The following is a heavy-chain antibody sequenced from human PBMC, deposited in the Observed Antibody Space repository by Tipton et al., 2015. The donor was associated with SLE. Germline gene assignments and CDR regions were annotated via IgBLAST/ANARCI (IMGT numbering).Heavy chain of an antibody. D-gene: IGHD4-17*01. CDR1: GFTFSSYE. V-gene: IGHV3-48*03. J-gene: IGHJ3*02. CDR2: ISSSGRTI. Sequence: SLRLSCAASGFTFSSYEMNWVRQAPGKGLEWVSYISSSGRTIYYADSVKGRFTISRDNSKNTLYLQMNSLRAEDTAVYYCARDTRGQHAYGAFDIWGQGTMVTVSS. CDR3: ARDTRGQHAYGAFDI.